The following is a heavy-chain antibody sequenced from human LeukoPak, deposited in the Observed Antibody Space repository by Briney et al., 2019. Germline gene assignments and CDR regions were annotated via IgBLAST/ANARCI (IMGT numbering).Heavy chain of an antibody. CDR3: ARLEEQQLATFDY. D-gene: IGHD6-13*01. CDR2: IYYSGST. V-gene: IGHV4-39*01. Sequence: SETLSLTCTVSGGSIRSSTSYWGWIRRPPGKGLEWIGSIYYSGSTYYNPSLTGRVTIPVDTSKNQFSLKLSSVTAADTAVYYCARLEEQQLATFDYWGQGTLVTVSS. CDR1: GGSIRSSTSY. J-gene: IGHJ4*02.